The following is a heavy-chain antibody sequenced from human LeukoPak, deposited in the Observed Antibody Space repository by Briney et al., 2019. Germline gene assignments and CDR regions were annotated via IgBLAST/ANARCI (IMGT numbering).Heavy chain of an antibody. Sequence: SETLSLTCTVSGGSISSYYWSWIRQPAGKGLEWIGRIYTSGSTNYNPSLKSRVTISVDTSKNQFSLKLSSVTAADTAVYYCARVGTAARADAFDIWSQGTMVTVSS. CDR2: IYTSGST. V-gene: IGHV4-4*07. J-gene: IGHJ3*02. CDR3: ARVGTAARADAFDI. CDR1: GGSISSYY. D-gene: IGHD6-6*01.